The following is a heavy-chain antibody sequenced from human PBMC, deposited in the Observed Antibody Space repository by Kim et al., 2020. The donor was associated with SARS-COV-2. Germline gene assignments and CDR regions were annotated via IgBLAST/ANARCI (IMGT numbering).Heavy chain of an antibody. V-gene: IGHV4-34*01. CDR2: INHSGST. Sequence: SETLSLTCAVYGGSFSGYYWSWIRQPPGKGLEWIGEINHSGSTNYNPSLKSRVTISVDTSKNQFSLKLSSVTAADTAVYYCARRNNWNYAFDYWGQGTLVTVSS. J-gene: IGHJ4*02. CDR1: GGSFSGYY. CDR3: ARRNNWNYAFDY. D-gene: IGHD1-7*01.